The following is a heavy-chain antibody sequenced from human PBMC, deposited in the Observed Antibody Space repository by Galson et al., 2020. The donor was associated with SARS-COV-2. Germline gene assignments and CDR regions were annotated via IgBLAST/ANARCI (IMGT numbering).Heavy chain of an antibody. V-gene: IGHV3-74*01. J-gene: IGHJ3*02. D-gene: IGHD3-10*01. CDR2: INGAGSGT. CDR1: GFTFRIYW. Sequence: GESLKISCASSGFTFRIYWMHWVRQAPGKGLVWVSHINGAGSGTTYADSVKGRFTISRDNAKNTLYLQMSSLRAEDTAVYYCARSLGDRGIERAFDTWGQGTMVTVSS. CDR3: ARSLGDRGIERAFDT.